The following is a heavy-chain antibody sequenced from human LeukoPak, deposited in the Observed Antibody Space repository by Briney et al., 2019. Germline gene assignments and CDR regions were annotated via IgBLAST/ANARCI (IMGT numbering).Heavy chain of an antibody. Sequence: ASVKVSCKASGYAFTGYYMHWVRQAPGQGLEWMGWINPNSGGTNYAQKFQGRVTMTRDTSISTAYMELSRLRSDDTAVYYCASPGYSSSGNWFDPWGQGTLVTVSS. V-gene: IGHV1-2*02. D-gene: IGHD6-13*01. J-gene: IGHJ5*02. CDR2: INPNSGGT. CDR1: GYAFTGYY. CDR3: ASPGYSSSGNWFDP.